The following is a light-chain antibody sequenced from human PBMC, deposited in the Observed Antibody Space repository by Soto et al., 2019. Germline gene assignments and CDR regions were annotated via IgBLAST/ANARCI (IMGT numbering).Light chain of an antibody. CDR2: RAS. V-gene: IGKV3-15*01. J-gene: IGKJ1*01. Sequence: IMMTQSPASLSVSLGERATLSCRASQNIYSNIAWYQQRPGQAPRLLIYRASTRATGVPARFSGSGSGTVCTPTISILQSEDFAVYSCLQYHNLWSFGQGTKVEIK. CDR3: LQYHNLWS. CDR1: QNIYSN.